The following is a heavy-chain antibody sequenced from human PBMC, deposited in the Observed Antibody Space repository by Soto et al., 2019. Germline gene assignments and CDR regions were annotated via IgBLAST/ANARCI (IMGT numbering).Heavy chain of an antibody. D-gene: IGHD2-2*01. Sequence: ASVKVSCKASGYTFTSYGMNWVRQAPGRGLEWMGWINPGNGNTKYSQKFQGRVIIERDTSASTAYMELSSLRSEDTAVYYCARERSVGYCITTTCPKPFYYYAMDVWGQGTTVTVSS. CDR2: INPGNGNT. J-gene: IGHJ6*02. CDR1: GYTFTSYG. CDR3: ARERSVGYCITTTCPKPFYYYAMDV. V-gene: IGHV1-3*01.